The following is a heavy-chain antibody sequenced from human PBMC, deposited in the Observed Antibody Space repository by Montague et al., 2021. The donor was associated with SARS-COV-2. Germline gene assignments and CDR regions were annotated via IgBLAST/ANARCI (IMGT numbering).Heavy chain of an antibody. Sequence: SETLSLNCSVSGDSINNSRYYWGWIRQPAGKGLESIGTIYYSGXAXYXXXXKRRVTISVDTSKDQFSLKLNSVTATDTAVYYCARLESTRGVIIRGAFHIWGQGTKVTVSS. CDR2: IYYSGXA. CDR1: GDSINNSRYY. J-gene: IGHJ3*02. CDR3: ARLESTRGVIIRGAFHI. V-gene: IGHV4-39*01. D-gene: IGHD3-10*01.